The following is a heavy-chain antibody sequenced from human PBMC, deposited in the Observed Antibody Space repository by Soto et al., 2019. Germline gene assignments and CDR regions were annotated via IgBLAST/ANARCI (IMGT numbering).Heavy chain of an antibody. Sequence: PSETLSLTCTVSGGSISSYYWSWIRQPPGKGLEWIAYIYYSGSTNYNPSLKSRVTISVGTSKNQFSLKVSSVTAADTAVYYCARVPGYSYRYGWFDSWGQGTLVTVSS. J-gene: IGHJ5*01. CDR1: GGSISSYY. V-gene: IGHV4-59*01. D-gene: IGHD5-18*01. CDR2: IYYSGST. CDR3: ARVPGYSYRYGWFDS.